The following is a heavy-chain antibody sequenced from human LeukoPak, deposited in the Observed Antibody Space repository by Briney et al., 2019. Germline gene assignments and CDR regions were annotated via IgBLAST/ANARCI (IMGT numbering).Heavy chain of an antibody. J-gene: IGHJ4*02. CDR2: IKQDGSEK. Sequence: GGSLRLSCAASRFTLGTYWMTWVRQGPGKGLEWVANIKQDGSEKYYVDSVKGRFIVSRDNAKNSLFLQMNSLRAEDTGVYYWARVSYGAFDYWGQGTLVTVSS. CDR1: RFTLGTYW. CDR3: ARVSYGAFDY. D-gene: IGHD4-17*01. V-gene: IGHV3-7*01.